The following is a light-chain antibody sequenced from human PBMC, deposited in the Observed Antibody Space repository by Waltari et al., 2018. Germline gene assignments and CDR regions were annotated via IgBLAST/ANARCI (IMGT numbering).Light chain of an antibody. CDR2: DVS. Sequence: QSALTQPASVSGSPGQSIPIPCTGTSSDIGNYNFVSCYQHHPGKPPQLTIYDVSNRPSGVSNRFSGSWSGNTASLTISGLQAEDEADYYCNSYTTGSTLTVIFGGGTKLTVL. CDR1: SSDIGNYNF. CDR3: NSYTTGSTLTVI. V-gene: IGLV2-14*03. J-gene: IGLJ2*01.